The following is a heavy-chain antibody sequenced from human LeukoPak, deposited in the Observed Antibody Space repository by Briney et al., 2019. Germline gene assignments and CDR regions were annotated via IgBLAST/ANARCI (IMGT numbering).Heavy chain of an antibody. V-gene: IGHV3-33*01. D-gene: IGHD3-22*01. Sequence: GGSLRLSCAASGFTFSTCGMHWVRQAPGKGLEWVAVIWYDGSDQYYADSVKGRFTISRDNSKNTLYLQMNSLRAEDTAVYYCASLIGHTDYYDSSGYSSPFDSWGQGTLVTVSS. CDR3: ASLIGHTDYYDSSGYSSPFDS. CDR1: GFTFSTCG. CDR2: IWYDGSDQ. J-gene: IGHJ4*02.